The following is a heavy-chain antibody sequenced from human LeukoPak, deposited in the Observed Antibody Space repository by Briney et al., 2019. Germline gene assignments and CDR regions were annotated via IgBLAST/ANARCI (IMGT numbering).Heavy chain of an antibody. CDR2: IYYSGGT. J-gene: IGHJ3*02. Sequence: SETLSLTCTVSGGSISIYYWSWIRQPPGKGLEWIGYIYYSGGTKYNPSPKSRVTISVDASKNQVSLKLSSVTAADTAVYYCARDCSGGLRGAFDIWGQGTMVTVSS. CDR3: ARDCSGGLRGAFDI. V-gene: IGHV4-59*01. CDR1: GGSISIYY. D-gene: IGHD2-15*01.